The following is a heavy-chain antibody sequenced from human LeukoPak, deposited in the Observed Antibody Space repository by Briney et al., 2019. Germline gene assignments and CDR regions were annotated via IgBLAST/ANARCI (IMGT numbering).Heavy chain of an antibody. CDR2: ISYDGSNK. CDR1: GFTFSSYG. J-gene: IGHJ4*02. D-gene: IGHD3-22*01. Sequence: PGRSLRLSCAASGFTFSSYGMHWVRQAPGKGLEWVAVISYDGSNKYYADSVKGRFTISRDNSKNTLYLQMNSLRAEDTAVYYCAVGEYYYDSSGYCYHYWGQGTLVTVSS. CDR3: AVGEYYYDSSGYCYHY. V-gene: IGHV3-30*03.